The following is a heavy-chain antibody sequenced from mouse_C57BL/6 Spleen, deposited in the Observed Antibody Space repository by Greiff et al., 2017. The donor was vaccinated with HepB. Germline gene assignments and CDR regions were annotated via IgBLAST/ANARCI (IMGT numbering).Heavy chain of an antibody. J-gene: IGHJ4*01. V-gene: IGHV5-4*01. CDR3: ARDYDYDGDAMDY. CDR1: GFTFSSYA. Sequence: EVKLVESGGGLVKPGGSLKLSCAASGFTFSSYAMSWVRQTPEKRLEWVATISDGGSYTYYPDNVKGRFTISRDNAKNNLYLQMSHLKSEDTAMYYCARDYDYDGDAMDYWGQGTSVTVSS. CDR2: ISDGGSYT. D-gene: IGHD2-4*01.